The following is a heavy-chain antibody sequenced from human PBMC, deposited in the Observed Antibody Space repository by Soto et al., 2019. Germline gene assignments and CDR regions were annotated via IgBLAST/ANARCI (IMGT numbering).Heavy chain of an antibody. D-gene: IGHD7-27*01. CDR1: GFTVSSNY. V-gene: IGHV3-23*01. J-gene: IGHJ6*02. CDR2: ISGSGGST. Sequence: GGSLRLSCAASGFTVSSNYMSWVRQAPGKGLEWVSAISGSGGSTYYADSVKGRFTISRATAKNTMYLQMNRLRAEDTAVYYCTKSPFKLGTEYYYGIDVWGQGTTVTVSS. CDR3: TKSPFKLGTEYYYGIDV.